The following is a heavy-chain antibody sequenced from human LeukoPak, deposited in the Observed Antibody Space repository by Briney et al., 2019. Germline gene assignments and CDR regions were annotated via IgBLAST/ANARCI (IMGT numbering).Heavy chain of an antibody. CDR3: ARESTAAAEGRNYYYYYYMDV. Sequence: SETLSLTCTVSGGSISSYYWSWIRQPPGKGLEWIGYIYYSGSTNYNPSLKSRVTISVDTSKNQFSLRLSSVTAADTAVYYCARESTAAAEGRNYYYYYYMDVWGKGTTVTVSS. CDR2: IYYSGST. V-gene: IGHV4-59*12. CDR1: GGSISSYY. D-gene: IGHD6-13*01. J-gene: IGHJ6*03.